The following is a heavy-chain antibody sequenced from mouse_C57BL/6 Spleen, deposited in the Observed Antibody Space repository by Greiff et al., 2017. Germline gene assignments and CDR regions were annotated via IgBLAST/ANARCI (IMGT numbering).Heavy chain of an antibody. D-gene: IGHD2-3*01. V-gene: IGHV1-63*01. CDR3: ARSDGYWFAY. J-gene: IGHJ3*01. Sequence: VQLQQSGAELVRPGTSVKMSCKASGYTFTNYWIGWAKQRPGHGLEWIGEIYPGGGHTNYNEKFKGKATLTADKSSSTAYMQFSSLTSEDSAIYYCARSDGYWFAYWGQGTLVTVSA. CDR2: IYPGGGHT. CDR1: GYTFTNYW.